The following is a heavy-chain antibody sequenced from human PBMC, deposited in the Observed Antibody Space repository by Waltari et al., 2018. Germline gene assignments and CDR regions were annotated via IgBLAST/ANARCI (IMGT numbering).Heavy chain of an antibody. CDR1: GFPFSTYA. J-gene: IGHJ4*02. CDR2: ISGSGGST. Sequence: EVQLLESGGGLVQPGGSLRLSCPASGFPFSTYAMTWVRPAPGKGLEWVSAISGSGGSTYYADSVKGRFTISRDNSKNTLYLQMNSLRAEDTAVYYCAKAYSSSSLYHVYWGQGTLVTVSS. V-gene: IGHV3-23*01. CDR3: AKAYSSSSLYHVY. D-gene: IGHD6-6*01.